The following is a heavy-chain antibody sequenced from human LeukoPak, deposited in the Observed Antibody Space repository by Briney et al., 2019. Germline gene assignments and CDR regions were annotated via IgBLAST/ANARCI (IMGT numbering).Heavy chain of an antibody. D-gene: IGHD5-24*01. Sequence: SETLSLTCAVYGGSFSGYYWSWIRQPPGKGLEWIGEINRSGSTNYNPSLKSRVTISVDTSKNQFSLKLSSVTAADTAVYYCARGRGYNRPFPFDYWGQGTLVTVSS. CDR3: ARGRGYNRPFPFDY. J-gene: IGHJ4*02. CDR1: GGSFSGYY. V-gene: IGHV4-34*01. CDR2: INRSGST.